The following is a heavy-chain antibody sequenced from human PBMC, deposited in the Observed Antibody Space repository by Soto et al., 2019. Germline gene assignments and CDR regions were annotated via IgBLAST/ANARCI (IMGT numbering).Heavy chain of an antibody. CDR3: ARDREYSGSYYLDY. D-gene: IGHD1-26*01. J-gene: IGHJ4*02. CDR1: GGSVSSGSYY. CDR2: IYYSGST. V-gene: IGHV4-61*01. Sequence: SETLSLTCTVSGGSVSSGSYYWSWIRQPPGKGLEWIGYIYYSGSTNYNPSLKSRVTISVDTSKNQFSLKLSSVTAADTAVYYCARDREYSGSYYLDYWGQGTLVTVSS.